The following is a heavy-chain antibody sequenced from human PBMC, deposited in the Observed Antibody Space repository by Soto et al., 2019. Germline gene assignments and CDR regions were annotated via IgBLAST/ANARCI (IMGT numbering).Heavy chain of an antibody. Sequence: GGSLRLSCAASGFTFSSYAMHWVRQAPGKGLEWVAVISYDGSNKYYADSVKGRFTISRDNAKNSLYLQMNSLRAEDTAVYYCARDQLYYNDISGRPLNAFHVWGQGTMVTVSS. D-gene: IGHD3-22*01. CDR2: ISYDGSNK. J-gene: IGHJ3*01. V-gene: IGHV3-30-3*01. CDR1: GFTFSSYA. CDR3: ARDQLYYNDISGRPLNAFHV.